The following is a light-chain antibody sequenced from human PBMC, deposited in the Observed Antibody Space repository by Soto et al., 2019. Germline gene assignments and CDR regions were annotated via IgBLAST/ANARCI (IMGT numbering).Light chain of an antibody. Sequence: DKPMTQSPSTLSASVGDRVTITCRASQSLTMWLAWYQQKPGKAPNLLIYKTSSLESGVPSRFSGSGSGREFTHTISSLQPHDFATYYSQHWTDFSWTFGQGTKVQVK. CDR1: QSLTMW. V-gene: IGKV1-5*03. J-gene: IGKJ1*01. CDR2: KTS. CDR3: QHWTDFSWT.